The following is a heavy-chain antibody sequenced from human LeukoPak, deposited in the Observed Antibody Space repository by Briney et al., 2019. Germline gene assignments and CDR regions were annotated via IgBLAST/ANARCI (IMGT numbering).Heavy chain of an antibody. Sequence: GGSLRLSCAASGFTFSSYAMSWVRQAPGKGLEWVSAIVGSGGSTYSADSVRGRFTISRDNSKNTLYLQMNSLRAEDTAVYYCAKGIAVAGTFDYWGQGTLVTVSS. CDR1: GFTFSSYA. CDR3: AKGIAVAGTFDY. V-gene: IGHV3-23*01. CDR2: IVGSGGST. D-gene: IGHD6-19*01. J-gene: IGHJ4*02.